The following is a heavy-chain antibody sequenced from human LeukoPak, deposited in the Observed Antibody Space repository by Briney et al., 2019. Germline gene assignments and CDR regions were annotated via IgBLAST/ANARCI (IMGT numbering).Heavy chain of an antibody. V-gene: IGHV3-74*01. Sequence: GGSLRLSCAASGFTFSSYWIQWVRQAPGKGLEWVSGISWNSGSIGYADSVKGRFTISRDNSKNTLYLQMNSLRAEDTAVYYCAREYPTSGSLDYWGQGTLVTVSS. CDR3: AREYPTSGSLDY. CDR1: GFTFSSYW. J-gene: IGHJ4*02. D-gene: IGHD3-3*01. CDR2: ISWNSGSI.